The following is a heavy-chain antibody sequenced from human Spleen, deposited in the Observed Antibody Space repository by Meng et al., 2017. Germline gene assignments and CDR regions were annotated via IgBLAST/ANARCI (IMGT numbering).Heavy chain of an antibody. CDR2: IWYDGSNK. D-gene: IGHD5-18*01. CDR3: AASWIKLWPDAFDI. Sequence: GESLKISCAASGFTFSSYGMHWVRQAPGKGLEWVAVIWYDGSNKYYADSVKGRFTISRDNSKNTLYLQMNSLRAEDTAVYYCAASWIKLWPDAFDIWGQGTMVTVSS. V-gene: IGHV3-33*01. J-gene: IGHJ3*02. CDR1: GFTFSSYG.